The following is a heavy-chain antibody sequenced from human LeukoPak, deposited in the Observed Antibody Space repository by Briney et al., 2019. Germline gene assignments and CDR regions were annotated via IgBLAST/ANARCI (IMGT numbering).Heavy chain of an antibody. CDR3: ARETVEYDFWSGYLWD. CDR2: IIPIFGTA. Sequence: ASVKVSCKASGYTFTSYYMHWVRQAPGQGLEWMGGIIPIFGTANYAQKFQGRVTITADESTSTAYMELSSLRSEDTAVYYCARETVEYDFWSGYLWDWGQGTLVTVSS. CDR1: GYTFTSYY. D-gene: IGHD3-3*01. J-gene: IGHJ4*02. V-gene: IGHV1-69*13.